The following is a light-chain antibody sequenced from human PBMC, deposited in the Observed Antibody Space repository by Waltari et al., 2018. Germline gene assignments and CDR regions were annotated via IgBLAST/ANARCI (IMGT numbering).Light chain of an antibody. CDR1: QTVGTY. V-gene: IGKV1-39*01. CDR2: AAS. Sequence: DIQMTQSPSSLSASVGDRVNITCRASQTVGTYLIWYQQKPGKAPNLLIYAASTLQSGVPSRFSGSGSGTEFTLTISSLQSDDFATYYCQQSYSTPYTFGQGTKLQIK. J-gene: IGKJ2*01. CDR3: QQSYSTPYT.